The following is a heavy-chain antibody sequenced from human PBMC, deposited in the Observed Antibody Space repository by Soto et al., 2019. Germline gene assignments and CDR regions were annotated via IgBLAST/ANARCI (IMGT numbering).Heavy chain of an antibody. CDR3: AAATTWNFHFPY. V-gene: IGHV3-33*03. CDR2: IWYDGSNK. D-gene: IGHD1-7*01. CDR1: GFTISTHG. Sequence: QAQLVESGGGVVQPGTSLRLSCAASGFTISTHGMHWFRQAPGKGLEGLANIWYDGSNKFYAASVKGRFSISKDNSKNTLYLQMSSLRAEDTAVYYCAAATTWNFHFPYWGQGPQVTVSS. J-gene: IGHJ4*02.